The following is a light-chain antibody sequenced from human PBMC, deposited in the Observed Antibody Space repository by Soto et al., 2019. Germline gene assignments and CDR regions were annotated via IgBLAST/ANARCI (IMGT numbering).Light chain of an antibody. CDR2: EVS. J-gene: IGLJ1*01. CDR1: SSEFGGYNY. Sequence: SLLTQPPPPSGAFWQSVTISSPGTSSEFGGYNYVSWYQQHPGKAPKLMIYEVSERPSGVPDRFSGSKSGNTASLTVSGLQADDEADYYCSSYSGTNYHYVFGTGTKVTVL. V-gene: IGLV2-8*01. CDR3: SSYSGTNYHYV.